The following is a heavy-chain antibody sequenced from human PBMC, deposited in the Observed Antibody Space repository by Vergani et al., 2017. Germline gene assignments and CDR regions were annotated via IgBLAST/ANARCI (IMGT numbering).Heavy chain of an antibody. Sequence: QVQLQQWGAGLLKPSETLSLTCAVYGESFSGYYWSWIRQPPGKGLEWIGEINHGGSTNYSPSLKSRVTISVDTSKNQFSLKLNSVTAADTAVYYCARERSPRYNYGWIDDIWGQGALVTVSS. CDR3: ARERSPRYNYGWIDDI. CDR1: GESFSGYY. CDR2: INHGGST. D-gene: IGHD5-18*01. V-gene: IGHV4-34*01. J-gene: IGHJ4*02.